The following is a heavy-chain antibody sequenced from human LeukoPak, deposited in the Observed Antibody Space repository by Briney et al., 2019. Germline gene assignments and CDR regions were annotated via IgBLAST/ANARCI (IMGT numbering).Heavy chain of an antibody. D-gene: IGHD3-10*01. V-gene: IGHV3-23*01. CDR3: AKAYGSGTYSFDY. Sequence: PGGSLRLSCAASGFTFSNYAMTWVRQAPGKGLEWVSAIRRSGGGTYYADAVTGRFTISRANSKNTLFLQMNSLRAEDTAVYYCAKAYGSGTYSFDYWGQGTLVTVSS. CDR1: GFTFSNYA. CDR2: IRRSGGGT. J-gene: IGHJ4*02.